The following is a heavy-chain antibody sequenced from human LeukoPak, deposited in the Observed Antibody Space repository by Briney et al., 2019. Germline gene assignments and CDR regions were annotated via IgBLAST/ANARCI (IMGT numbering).Heavy chain of an antibody. D-gene: IGHD3-10*01. V-gene: IGHV3-30-3*01. CDR1: GFTFSSYA. J-gene: IGHJ4*02. Sequence: PGGSLRLSCAASGFTFSSYAMHWVRQAPGKGLEWVAVISYDGSNKYYADSVKGRFTISRDNSKNTLYLQMNSLRAEDTAVYYCARENRMVRGVIITSRNAPDYWGQGTLVTVSS. CDR2: ISYDGSNK. CDR3: ARENRMVRGVIITSRNAPDY.